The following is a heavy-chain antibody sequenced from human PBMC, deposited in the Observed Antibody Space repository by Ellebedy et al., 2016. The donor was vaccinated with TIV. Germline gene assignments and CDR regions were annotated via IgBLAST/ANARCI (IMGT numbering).Heavy chain of an antibody. CDR2: IYYSGST. Sequence: SETLSLTCTVSGGSISSYYWSWIRQPPGKGLEWIGYIYYSGSTNYNPSLKSRVTISVDTSKNQFSLKLSSVTAADTAVYYCARGLPVVVLLPYYYYGMDVWGQGTTVTVSS. V-gene: IGHV4-59*12. CDR1: GGSISSYY. D-gene: IGHD2-2*01. J-gene: IGHJ6*02. CDR3: ARGLPVVVLLPYYYYGMDV.